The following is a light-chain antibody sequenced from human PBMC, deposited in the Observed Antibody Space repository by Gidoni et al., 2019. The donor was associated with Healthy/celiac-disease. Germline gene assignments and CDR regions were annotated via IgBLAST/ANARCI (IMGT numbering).Light chain of an antibody. CDR3: QAWDSSTGVV. CDR1: KLGDKY. CDR2: QDS. V-gene: IGLV3-1*01. Sequence: SSALTLPPSVSASPGQTASITCSGDKLGDKYACWYQQNPGQSPVLVIYQDSKRPSGIPERFSGSNTGNTATLTISGTQAMDEADYYCQAWDSSTGVVFGGGTKLTVL. J-gene: IGLJ2*01.